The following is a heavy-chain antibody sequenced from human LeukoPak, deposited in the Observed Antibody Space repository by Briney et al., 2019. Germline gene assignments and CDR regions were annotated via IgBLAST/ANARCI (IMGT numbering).Heavy chain of an antibody. CDR1: GGSISSSSPY. D-gene: IGHD6-13*01. CDR2: IYYSGTT. V-gene: IGHV4-39*07. J-gene: IGHJ4*02. CDR3: ARVGSSWPFYYFDY. Sequence: SETLSLTCTVSGGSISSSSPYWGWIRQPPGKGLEWIGNIYYSGTTYYNPSLKSRVTISVDTSNNQFSLKLSSVTAADTAVYYCARVGSSWPFYYFDYWGQGTLVTVSS.